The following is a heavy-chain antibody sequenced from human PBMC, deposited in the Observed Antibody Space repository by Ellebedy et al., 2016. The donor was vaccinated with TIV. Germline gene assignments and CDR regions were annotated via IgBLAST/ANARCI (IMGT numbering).Heavy chain of an antibody. CDR1: GFTFSSYW. J-gene: IGHJ4*02. CDR2: INSDGSST. V-gene: IGHV3-74*01. CDR3: ARSYRYYGSGSLPPLDY. D-gene: IGHD3-10*01. Sequence: GESLKISCAASGFTFSSYWMHWVRQAPGKGLVWVSRINSDGSSTSYADSVKGRFTISRDNAKNTLYLQMNSLRAEDTAVYYCARSYRYYGSGSLPPLDYWGQGTLVTVSS.